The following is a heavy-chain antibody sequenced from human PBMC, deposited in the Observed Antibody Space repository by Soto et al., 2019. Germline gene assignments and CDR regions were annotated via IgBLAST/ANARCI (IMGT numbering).Heavy chain of an antibody. V-gene: IGHV3-30*18. J-gene: IGHJ4*02. CDR2: LSSDGGNK. D-gene: IGHD5-12*01. Sequence: GGSLRLSCVASGFTFSHYGMHWVRHSPGKGLEWVATLSSDGGNKYHADSVKGRFTISRDNSKNTLYLQMNSLRVEDTALYYCAKRGYSGYDLDYWGQGTLVTVSS. CDR1: GFTFSHYG. CDR3: AKRGYSGYDLDY.